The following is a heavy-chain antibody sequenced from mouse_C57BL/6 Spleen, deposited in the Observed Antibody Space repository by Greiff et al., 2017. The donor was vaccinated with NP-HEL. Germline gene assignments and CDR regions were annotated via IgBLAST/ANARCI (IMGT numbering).Heavy chain of an antibody. J-gene: IGHJ4*01. CDR3: ARGGATMVTTPYYYAMDY. Sequence: VHVKQSGPELVKPGDSVKISCKASGYSFTGYFMNWVMQSHGKSLEWIGRINPYNGDTFYNQKFKGKATLTVDKSSSTAHMELRSLTSEDSAVYYCARGGATMVTTPYYYAMDYWGQGTSVTVSS. V-gene: IGHV1-20*01. CDR1: GYSFTGYF. CDR2: INPYNGDT. D-gene: IGHD2-2*01.